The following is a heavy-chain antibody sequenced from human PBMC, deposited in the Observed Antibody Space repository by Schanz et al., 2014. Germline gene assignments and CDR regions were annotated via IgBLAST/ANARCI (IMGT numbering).Heavy chain of an antibody. D-gene: IGHD3-22*01. CDR1: GFTFSSYW. CDR3: ARDRDSSRSSSEFHFDH. Sequence: VQLVESGGGLVKPGGSLRLSCAASGFTFSSYWMHWVRQAPGKGPEWISYISTSGSSIYYADSVKGRFTISRDNAKNSLYLQMSSLRAEDTAVYYCARDRDSSRSSSEFHFDHWGQGTLVTVSS. J-gene: IGHJ4*02. CDR2: ISTSGSSI. V-gene: IGHV3-11*01.